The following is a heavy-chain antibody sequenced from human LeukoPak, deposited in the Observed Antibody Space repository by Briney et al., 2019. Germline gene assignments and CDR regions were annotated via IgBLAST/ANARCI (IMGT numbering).Heavy chain of an antibody. D-gene: IGHD2-21*01. CDR3: ARDGGNSAFDI. J-gene: IGHJ3*02. CDR1: GGSISSYY. CDR2: IYYSGST. V-gene: IGHV4-59*01. Sequence: SETLSLTCTVSGGSISSYYWSWIRQPPGKGLEWIGYIYYSGSTNCNPSLKSRVTISVDTSKNQFSLKLSSVTAADTAVYYCARDGGNSAFDIWGQGTMVTVSS.